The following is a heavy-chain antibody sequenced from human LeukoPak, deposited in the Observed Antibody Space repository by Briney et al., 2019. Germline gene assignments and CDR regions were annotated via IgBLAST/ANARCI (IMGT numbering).Heavy chain of an antibody. V-gene: IGHV3-30-3*01. J-gene: IGHJ4*02. Sequence: TGGSLRLSCAASGFTFSSYAMHWVRQAPGKGLEWVAVISYDGSNKYYADSVKGRFTISRDNSKNTLYLQMNSLRAEDTAVYYCAREQYSYGKFDYWGQGTLVTVSS. CDR3: AREQYSYGKFDY. CDR1: GFTFSSYA. D-gene: IGHD5-18*01. CDR2: ISYDGSNK.